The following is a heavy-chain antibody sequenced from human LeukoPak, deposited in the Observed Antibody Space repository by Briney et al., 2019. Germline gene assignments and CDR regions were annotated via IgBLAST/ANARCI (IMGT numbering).Heavy chain of an antibody. Sequence: GGSLRLSCAASGFTFSSYSMNWVRQAPGKGLERVSSISSSSSYIYYADSVKGRFTISRDNAKNSLYLQMNSLRAEDTAVYYCARDLPPTLAAAGIYYYGMDVWGQGTTVTVSS. CDR2: ISSSSSYI. J-gene: IGHJ6*02. V-gene: IGHV3-21*01. CDR1: GFTFSSYS. CDR3: ARDLPPTLAAAGIYYYGMDV. D-gene: IGHD6-13*01.